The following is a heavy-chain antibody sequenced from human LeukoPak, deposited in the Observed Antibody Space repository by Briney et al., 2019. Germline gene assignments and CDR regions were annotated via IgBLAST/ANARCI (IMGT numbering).Heavy chain of an antibody. D-gene: IGHD3-16*01. CDR2: INREGSDK. J-gene: IGHJ6*02. CDR1: GFPFSDFS. V-gene: IGHV3-7*01. Sequence: GGSLRLSCATSGFPFSDFSMNWVRQAPGKGLEWVANINREGSDKNYVDSVKGRFTISRDNAKNSLYLQMNSLRVEDTAVYYCARDGVPGGRDVWGQGTTATVS. CDR3: ARDGVPGGRDV.